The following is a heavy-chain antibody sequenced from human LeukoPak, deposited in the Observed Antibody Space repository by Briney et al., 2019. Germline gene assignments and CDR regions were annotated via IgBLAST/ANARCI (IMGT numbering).Heavy chain of an antibody. CDR2: INPSGGST. V-gene: IGHV1-46*01. CDR1: GYTFTSYY. D-gene: IGHD3/OR15-3a*01. CDR3: ARLWTDNWFDP. Sequence: ASVKVSCKASGYTFTSYYMHWVRQAPGQGLEWMGIINPSGGSTCYAQKFQGRVTMTRDTSTSTVYMELSSLRSEDTAVYYCARLWTDNWFDPWGQGTLVTVSS. J-gene: IGHJ5*02.